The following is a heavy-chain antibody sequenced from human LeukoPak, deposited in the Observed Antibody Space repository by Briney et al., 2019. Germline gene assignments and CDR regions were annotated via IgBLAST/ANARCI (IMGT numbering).Heavy chain of an antibody. D-gene: IGHD5-12*01. Sequence: GGSLRLSCAASGFTFSSYWMHWVRQAPGKGLVWVSRIDTDGSSTIYADSVKGRFTISRDNAKNTLYLQMNSLRAEDTAVYYCTRGYAGIDYWGQGTLVTVSS. J-gene: IGHJ4*02. CDR1: GFTFSSYW. CDR2: IDTDGSST. CDR3: TRGYAGIDY. V-gene: IGHV3-74*01.